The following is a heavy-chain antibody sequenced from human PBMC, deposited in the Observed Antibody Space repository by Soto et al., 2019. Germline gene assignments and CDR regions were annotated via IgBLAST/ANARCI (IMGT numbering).Heavy chain of an antibody. CDR1: GGTFSSYA. CDR2: IIPIFGTA. D-gene: IGHD3-22*01. CDR3: ATGSSGYYLNYFDY. Sequence: GASVKVSCKASGGTFSSYAISWVRQAPGQGLEWMGGIIPIFGTANYAQKFQGGVTITADESTSTAYMELSSLRSEDTAVYYCATGSSGYYLNYFDYWGQGTLVTVSS. V-gene: IGHV1-69*13. J-gene: IGHJ4*02.